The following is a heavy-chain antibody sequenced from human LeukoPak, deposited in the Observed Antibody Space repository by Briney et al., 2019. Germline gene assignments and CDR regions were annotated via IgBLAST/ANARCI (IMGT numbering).Heavy chain of an antibody. CDR2: IWYDGSNK. J-gene: IGHJ3*02. V-gene: IGHV3-33*06. Sequence: GKSLRLSCAASGFTFSSYGMHWVRQAPAKGLEWVGVIWYDGSNKYYADSVKGRFTISRDNSKNTLYLQMNSLRAEDTAVYYCAKNYYDSSGYYFLYAFDIWGQGTMVTVSS. CDR3: AKNYYDSSGYYFLYAFDI. CDR1: GFTFSSYG. D-gene: IGHD3-22*01.